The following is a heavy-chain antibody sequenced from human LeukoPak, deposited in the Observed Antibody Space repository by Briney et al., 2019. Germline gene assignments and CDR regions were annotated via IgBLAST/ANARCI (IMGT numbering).Heavy chain of an antibody. CDR2: IYSGGST. Sequence: PGGSLRLSCAASGFTVSSNYMSWVRQAPGKGLEWVSVIYSGGSTYYADSVKGRFTISRDNSKNTLYLQMNSLRAEDTAVYYCARVSSSWYYYYGMDVWGQGTTVTVSS. CDR3: ARVSSSWYYYYGMDV. CDR1: GFTVSSNY. D-gene: IGHD6-13*01. V-gene: IGHV3-53*01. J-gene: IGHJ6*02.